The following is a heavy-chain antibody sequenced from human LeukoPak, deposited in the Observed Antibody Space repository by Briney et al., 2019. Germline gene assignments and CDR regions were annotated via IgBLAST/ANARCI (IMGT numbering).Heavy chain of an antibody. V-gene: IGHV3-20*04. CDR3: AREGGSGSRYGWGYYYMDV. CDR2: INWNGGST. CDR1: GFTFDDYG. D-gene: IGHD3-10*01. Sequence: PGGYLRLSCAASGFTFDDYGMSWVRQAPGKGLEWVSGINWNGGSTGYADSVKGRFTISRDNAKNSLYLQMNSLRAEDTALYYCAREGGSGSRYGWGYYYMDVWGKGTTVTVSS. J-gene: IGHJ6*03.